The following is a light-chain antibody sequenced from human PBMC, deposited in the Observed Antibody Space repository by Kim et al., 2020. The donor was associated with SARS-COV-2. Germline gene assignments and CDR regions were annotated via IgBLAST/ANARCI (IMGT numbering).Light chain of an antibody. CDR3: ASYLDSSLV. V-gene: IGLV2-14*03. J-gene: IGLJ3*02. CDR1: SRDVGGYNY. CDR2: DVT. Sequence: PGQSITISCTGTSRDVGGYNYVSWYQQFPGNVPKLIIYDVTKRPSGISERFSGSESGNTASLTISGLQTDDEAIYFCASYLDSSLVFGGGTQLTVL.